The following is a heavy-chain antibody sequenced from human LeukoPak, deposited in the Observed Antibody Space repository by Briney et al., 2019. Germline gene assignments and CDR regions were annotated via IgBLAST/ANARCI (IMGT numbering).Heavy chain of an antibody. D-gene: IGHD4-23*01. CDR1: GGSISIGGYY. Sequence: SQTLSLTCTVSGGSISIGGYYWTWIRQDPGEGLEWLGYIYHSGNTYYNPPFKSRIVKSDNTSKNQFSLKMASVTAADTAVYYRARVRKLPLEWDLFDYWGQGTLVTVSS. J-gene: IGHJ4*02. CDR3: ARVRKLPLEWDLFDY. CDR2: IYHSGNT. V-gene: IGHV4-31*03.